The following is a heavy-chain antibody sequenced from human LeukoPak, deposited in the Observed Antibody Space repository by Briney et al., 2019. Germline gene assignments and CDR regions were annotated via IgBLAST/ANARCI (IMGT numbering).Heavy chain of an antibody. CDR3: AREGGSTKYQFDY. Sequence: PGGSVRLSCGASGFTFRSYIMNGVRQGPGKGVEGVSSISSNSIYIYYADSVKGRVTISRDNAKNSLFLQMNSLRAEDTAVYYYAREGGSTKYQFDYWGQGTLVTVSS. CDR2: ISSNSIYI. CDR1: GFTFRSYI. V-gene: IGHV3-21*01. D-gene: IGHD2-8*01. J-gene: IGHJ4*02.